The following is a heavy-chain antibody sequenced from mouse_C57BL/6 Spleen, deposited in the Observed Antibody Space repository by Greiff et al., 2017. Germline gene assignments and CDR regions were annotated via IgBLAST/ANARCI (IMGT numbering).Heavy chain of an antibody. J-gene: IGHJ3*01. CDR2: IDPSDSET. Sequence: VQLQQPGAELVRPGSSVKLSCKASGYTFTSYWMHWVKQRPIQGLEWIGNIDPSDSETYYNQKFKDKATLTVDKSSSTAYMQLSSLTSEDSAVYYCARSEAYWGQGTLVTVSA. CDR1: GYTFTSYW. CDR3: ARSEAY. V-gene: IGHV1-52*01.